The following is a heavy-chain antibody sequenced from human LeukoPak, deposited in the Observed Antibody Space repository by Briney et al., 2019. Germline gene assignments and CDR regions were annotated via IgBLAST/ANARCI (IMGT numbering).Heavy chain of an antibody. D-gene: IGHD2/OR15-2a*01. Sequence: GGSLRLSCAASGNYWMHWVRQAPGEGLVWVSHINSDGSWTSYADSVKGRFTISKDNAKNTVYLQMNSPRAEDTAVYYCVSFYETYWGRGTLVTVSS. V-gene: IGHV3-74*01. J-gene: IGHJ4*02. CDR3: VSFYETY. CDR2: INSDGSWT. CDR1: GNYW.